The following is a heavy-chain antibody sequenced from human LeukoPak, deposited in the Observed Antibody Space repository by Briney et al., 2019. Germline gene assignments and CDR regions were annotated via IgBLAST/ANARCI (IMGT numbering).Heavy chain of an antibody. CDR3: ARDVMITFGGVIARDGAFDI. V-gene: IGHV3-53*05. CDR1: GFTVSSSY. Sequence: GGSLRLSCAASGFTVSSSYMSWVRQAPGKGLEWVSVIYSGGSTYYADSVKGRFTISRDNSKNTLYLQMNSLRAEDTAVYYCARDVMITFGGVIARDGAFDIWGQGTMVTVSS. J-gene: IGHJ3*02. CDR2: IYSGGST. D-gene: IGHD3-16*02.